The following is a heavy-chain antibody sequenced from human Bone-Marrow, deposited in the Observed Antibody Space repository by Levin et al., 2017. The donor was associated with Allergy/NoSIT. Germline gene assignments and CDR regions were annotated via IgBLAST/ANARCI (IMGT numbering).Heavy chain of an antibody. CDR3: ARGPSGSWSPPGGH. J-gene: IGHJ4*02. Sequence: SQTLSLPCAVYGGSFSDYYWVWIRQPPGKGLEWIGEINHSGSTNSNPSLKSRVTMSIDTSKKQFSLKLNSVTAADTAVYYCARGPSGSWSPPGGHWGQGTLVTVSS. CDR1: GGSFSDYY. V-gene: IGHV4-34*01. D-gene: IGHD6-13*01. CDR2: INHSGST.